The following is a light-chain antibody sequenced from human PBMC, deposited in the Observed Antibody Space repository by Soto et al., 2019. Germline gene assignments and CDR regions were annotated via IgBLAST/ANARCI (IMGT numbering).Light chain of an antibody. Sequence: DIQMTQSLSTLSASVGERVTITCRASQSISTWLAWYQQKPGKAPKLLIYKASSLESGVPSRFSGSGSGTEFTLTISSLQPDDFATYYCQQYNSYGTFGQGTRVEIK. V-gene: IGKV1-5*03. CDR3: QQYNSYGT. J-gene: IGKJ1*01. CDR1: QSISTW. CDR2: KAS.